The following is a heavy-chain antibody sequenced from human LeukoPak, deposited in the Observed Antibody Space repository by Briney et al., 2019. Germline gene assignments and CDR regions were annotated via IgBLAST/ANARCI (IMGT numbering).Heavy chain of an antibody. CDR1: GFTFSTYA. CDR3: AKGVPSWVDY. J-gene: IGHJ4*02. D-gene: IGHD7-27*01. CDR2: ISGSGSAA. V-gene: IGHV3-23*01. Sequence: GGSLRLSCAASGFTFSTYAVTWVRQAPGKGLEWVSAISGSGSAASYADSVKGRFTTSRDNSKNTLYLQMNSTRAEDTAAYYCAKGVPSWVDYWGQGTLVTVSS.